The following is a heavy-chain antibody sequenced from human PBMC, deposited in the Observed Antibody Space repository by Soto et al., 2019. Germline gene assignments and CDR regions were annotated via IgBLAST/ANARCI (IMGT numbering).Heavy chain of an antibody. V-gene: IGHV5-10-1*01. Sequence: SLKISCKGSGYSFTSYWISWVRQMPGKGLEWMGRIDPSDSYTNYSPSFQGHVTISADNSXXTXXXQXSXXXAXDTAMYYCARILNSETAWSRFDPWGQGTLVAVS. J-gene: IGHJ5*02. D-gene: IGHD2-21*02. CDR1: GYSFTSYW. CDR2: IDPSDSYT. CDR3: ARILNSETAWSRFDP.